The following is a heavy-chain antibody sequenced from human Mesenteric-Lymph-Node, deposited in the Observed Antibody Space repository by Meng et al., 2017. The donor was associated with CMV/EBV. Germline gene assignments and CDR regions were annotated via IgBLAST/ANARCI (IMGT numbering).Heavy chain of an antibody. J-gene: IGHJ4*02. V-gene: IGHV3-21*06. CDR3: ARHPSYGSLFDF. Sequence: GESLKISCAASGFTFSTYSMGWVRQFPGKGLEWVSSSESSSRFIYYADSVKGRFTISRDNAKNSLYLQMNGLSAEDTAVYFCARHPSYGSLFDFWGQGALVTVSS. CDR2: SESSSRFI. CDR1: GFTFSTYS. D-gene: IGHD4-17*01.